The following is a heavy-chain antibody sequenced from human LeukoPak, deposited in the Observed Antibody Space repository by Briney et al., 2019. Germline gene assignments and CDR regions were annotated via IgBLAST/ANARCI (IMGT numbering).Heavy chain of an antibody. V-gene: IGHV1-8*01. CDR1: GFTFSSYD. D-gene: IGHD2-2*01. Sequence: ASVKVSCKASGFTFSSYDINWVRQATGQGLEWMGWMNPNSGNTGYAQKFQGRVTLTRNASISTAYMELTSLRSEDTAVYYCARVVTPRYCSTTSCYWKGWFDPWGQGTLVTVSS. J-gene: IGHJ5*02. CDR3: ARVVTPRYCSTTSCYWKGWFDP. CDR2: MNPNSGNT.